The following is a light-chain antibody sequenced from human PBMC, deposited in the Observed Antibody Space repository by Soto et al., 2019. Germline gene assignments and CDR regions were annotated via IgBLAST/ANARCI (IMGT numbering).Light chain of an antibody. CDR3: QEYGSSLWR. CDR1: QSVSSSY. Sequence: ESLETQSPGTLHLSPGERATLSCRASQSVSSSYLAWYQQKPGQAPRLLIYGASSRATGIPDRFSGSGSGTDFTLTVSGLELEDVAVYYCQEYGSSLWRFGQGTKV. CDR2: GAS. J-gene: IGKJ1*01. V-gene: IGKV3-20*01.